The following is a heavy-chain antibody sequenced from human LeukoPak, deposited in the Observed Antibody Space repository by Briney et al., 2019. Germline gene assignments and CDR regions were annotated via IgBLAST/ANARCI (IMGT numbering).Heavy chain of an antibody. CDR2: ISSSGSTK. Sequence: QAGGSLRLSCAASGFTFSSYEMNWVRQAPGKGLEWVSYISSSGSTKYYADSVKGRFTISRDNAKNSLYLQMNSLRAEDTAVYYCAKGGRVGGGITMIRGVRNFYYYMDVWGKGTTVIISS. CDR3: AKGGRVGGGITMIRGVRNFYYYMDV. CDR1: GFTFSSYE. J-gene: IGHJ6*03. D-gene: IGHD3-10*01. V-gene: IGHV3-48*03.